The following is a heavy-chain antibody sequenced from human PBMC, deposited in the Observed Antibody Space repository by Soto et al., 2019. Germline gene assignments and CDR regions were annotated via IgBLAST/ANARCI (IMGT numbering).Heavy chain of an antibody. CDR1: GFTFSSSA. J-gene: IGHJ4*02. Sequence: GGSLRLSCAASGFTFSSSAMNWVRQAPGKGLEWVGRSRDKPQGYSTAYAASVKGRFTTSRDESKNSAYLQMNSLKTEDTAVYYCVRATYFSDSSGYTRCLDYWGQGTLVTVSS. D-gene: IGHD3-22*01. V-gene: IGHV3-72*01. CDR2: SRDKPQGYST. CDR3: VRATYFSDSSGYTRCLDY.